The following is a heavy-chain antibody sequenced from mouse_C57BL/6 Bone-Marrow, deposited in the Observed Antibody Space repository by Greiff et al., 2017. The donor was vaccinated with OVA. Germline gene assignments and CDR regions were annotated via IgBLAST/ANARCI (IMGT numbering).Heavy chain of an antibody. CDR1: GFNIKDDY. V-gene: IGHV14-4*01. CDR2: IDPENGDT. Sequence: VQLQQSGAELVRPGASVKLSCTASGFNIKDDYMHWVKQRPEQGLEWIGWIDPENGDTEYASKFQGKATITADTSSNTAYLQLSSLTSEDTAVYYCTTVVTTQRHFDYWGQGTTLTVSS. CDR3: TTVVTTQRHFDY. J-gene: IGHJ2*01. D-gene: IGHD2-3*01.